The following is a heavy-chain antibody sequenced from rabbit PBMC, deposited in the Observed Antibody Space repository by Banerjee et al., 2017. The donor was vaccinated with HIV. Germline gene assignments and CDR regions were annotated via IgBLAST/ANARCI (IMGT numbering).Heavy chain of an antibody. J-gene: IGHJ3*01. CDR1: GFSFSSSYC. CDR2: IVTGDGST. D-gene: IGHD4-2*01. CDR3: ARDANADSSPFGL. V-gene: IGHV1S45*01. Sequence: QEQLEESGGDLVKPEGSLTLTCTASGFSFSSSYCISWVRQAPGKGLEWIGCIVTGDGSTYYASWAKGRFTISKTSSTTVTLQLNSLTAADTATYFCARDANADSSPFGLWGQGTLVTVS.